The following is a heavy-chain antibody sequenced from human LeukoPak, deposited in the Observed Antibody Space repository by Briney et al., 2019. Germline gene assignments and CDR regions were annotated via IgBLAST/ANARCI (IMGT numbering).Heavy chain of an antibody. D-gene: IGHD3-3*01. V-gene: IGHV3-30*02. J-gene: IGHJ5*02. CDR1: GFTFSSYG. Sequence: GGSLRLSCAASGFTFSSYGMHWVRQAPGKGLEWVAFIRYDGSNKYYADSVKGRFTISRDNSKNTLYLQMNSLRAEDTAVYYCAKAVIFGVVRAWAWFDPWGQGTLVTVSS. CDR3: AKAVIFGVVRAWAWFDP. CDR2: IRYDGSNK.